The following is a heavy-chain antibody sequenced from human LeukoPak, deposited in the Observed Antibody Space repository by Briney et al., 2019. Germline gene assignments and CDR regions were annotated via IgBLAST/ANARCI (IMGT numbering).Heavy chain of an antibody. V-gene: IGHV3-30*18. CDR3: AKSGIAAAGTFRSYYYYGMDV. J-gene: IGHJ6*04. Sequence: GGSLRLSCAAPGLTFSSYGMHWVRQAPGKGLERVAFISSDGRNKYYADSVKGRFIISRDNYKNTLYLQMNSLRAEDTAVYYCAKSGIAAAGTFRSYYYYGMDVWGKGTTVTVSS. CDR1: GLTFSSYG. D-gene: IGHD6-13*01. CDR2: ISSDGRNK.